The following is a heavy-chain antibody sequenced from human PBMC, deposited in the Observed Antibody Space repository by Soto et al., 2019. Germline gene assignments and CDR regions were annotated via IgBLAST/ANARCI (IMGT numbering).Heavy chain of an antibody. D-gene: IGHD2-2*01. J-gene: IGHJ4*02. CDR2: ISAYNGNT. CDR1: GYTFTSYG. V-gene: IGHV1-18*01. Sequence: ASVKVSFKASGYTFTSYGISWVRQAPGQGLEWMGWISAYNGNTNYAQKLQGRVTMTTDTSTSTAYMELRSLRSDDTAVYYCASYCSSTSCYEPFDYWGQGTLVTVSS. CDR3: ASYCSSTSCYEPFDY.